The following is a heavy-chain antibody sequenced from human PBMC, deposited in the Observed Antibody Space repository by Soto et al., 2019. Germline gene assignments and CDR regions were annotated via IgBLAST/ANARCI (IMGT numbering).Heavy chain of an antibody. CDR1: GGSFIGYY. V-gene: IGHV4-34*01. Sequence: SETLSLTCAVYGGSFIGYYWSWIRQPPGKGLEWIGEINHSGSTNYNPSLKSRVTISVDTSKNQFSLKLSSVTAADTAVYYCARGNYCSGGSCYSYYYYGMDVWGQGTTVTVSS. J-gene: IGHJ6*02. CDR2: INHSGST. CDR3: ARGNYCSGGSCYSYYYYGMDV. D-gene: IGHD2-15*01.